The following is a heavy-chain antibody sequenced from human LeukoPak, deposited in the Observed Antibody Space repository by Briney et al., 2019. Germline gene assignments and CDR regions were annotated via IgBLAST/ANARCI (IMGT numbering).Heavy chain of an antibody. CDR3: ARSWELLVFDP. D-gene: IGHD1-26*01. CDR2: IYSGGST. J-gene: IGHJ5*02. Sequence: GGSLRLSCAASGFPVSSNYMSWVRPAPGKGLEWVSVIYSGGSTYYADSVKGRFTISRDNSKNTLYLQMNSLRAEDTAVYYCARSWELLVFDPWGQGTLVTVSS. CDR1: GFPVSSNY. V-gene: IGHV3-53*01.